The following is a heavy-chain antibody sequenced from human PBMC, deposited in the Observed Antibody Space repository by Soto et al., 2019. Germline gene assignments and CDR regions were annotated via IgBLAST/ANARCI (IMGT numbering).Heavy chain of an antibody. Sequence: PGESLKISCKGSGYSFTSYWIGWVRQMPGKGLEWMGIIYPGDSDTRYSPSFQGQVTISADKSISTAYLQWSSLKASDTAMYYCARLMSRIAVAGTHYYYGMDVWGQGTTGTVS. D-gene: IGHD6-19*01. CDR3: ARLMSRIAVAGTHYYYGMDV. J-gene: IGHJ6*02. V-gene: IGHV5-51*01. CDR2: IYPGDSDT. CDR1: GYSFTSYW.